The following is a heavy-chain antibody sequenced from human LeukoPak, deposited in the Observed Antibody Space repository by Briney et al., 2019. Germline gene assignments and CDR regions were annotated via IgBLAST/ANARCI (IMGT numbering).Heavy chain of an antibody. CDR2: INPDGNKK. J-gene: IGHJ4*02. CDR1: GLTFSSSW. V-gene: IGHV3-7*01. CDR3: ARDLAYSRLDY. D-gene: IGHD5-18*01. Sequence: GGSLGLSCAVSGLTFSSSWMDWVGRAPGKGREWVASINPDGNKKYSADSVKGRFTISRDNAENSLYLQMNSLRVEDTAFYYCARDLAYSRLDYWGQGMLVTVSS.